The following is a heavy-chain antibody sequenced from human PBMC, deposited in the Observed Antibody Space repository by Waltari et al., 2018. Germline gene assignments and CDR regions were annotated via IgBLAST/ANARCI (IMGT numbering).Heavy chain of an antibody. CDR3: ARGSRLGSGTFFPTATDN. CDR1: GYTFSTYD. Sequence: QVQLVQSGAEVKEPGASVKVSCKASGYTFSTYDINWVRQATGQGLEGMGWMNRNSVNKGYAPKCQGRFTMTRDTSISTAYMELSSLRSDDTAVYYCARGSRLGSGTFFPTATDNWAQGTPVTVSS. J-gene: IGHJ4*02. CDR2: MNRNSVNK. D-gene: IGHD3-10*01. V-gene: IGHV1-8*01.